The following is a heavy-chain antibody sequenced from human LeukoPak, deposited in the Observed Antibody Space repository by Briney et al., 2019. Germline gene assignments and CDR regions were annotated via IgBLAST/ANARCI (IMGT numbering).Heavy chain of an antibody. J-gene: IGHJ4*02. Sequence: ASVKVSCKASGYTFTSYGISWVRQAPGQGLEWMGWISAYNGNTNYAQKLQGRVTMTTDTSTSTAYMELSSLRSEDTAVYYCARGVDYYDSSGYSYYFDYWGQGTLVTVSS. CDR2: ISAYNGNT. CDR1: GYTFTSYG. D-gene: IGHD3-22*01. V-gene: IGHV1-18*01. CDR3: ARGVDYYDSSGYSYYFDY.